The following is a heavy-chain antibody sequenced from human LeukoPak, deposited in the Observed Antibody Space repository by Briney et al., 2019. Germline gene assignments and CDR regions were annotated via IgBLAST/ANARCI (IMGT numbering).Heavy chain of an antibody. CDR1: GFTFSSYW. V-gene: IGHV3-20*04. Sequence: PGGSLRLSCAASGFTFSSYWMSWVRQAPGKGLEWVSTINWNGGSTGYADSVKGRFTISRDNAKNSLYLQMNGLRAEDTALYYCARVSDISVAAYFDYWGQGTLVTVSS. J-gene: IGHJ4*02. CDR2: INWNGGST. D-gene: IGHD6-19*01. CDR3: ARVSDISVAAYFDY.